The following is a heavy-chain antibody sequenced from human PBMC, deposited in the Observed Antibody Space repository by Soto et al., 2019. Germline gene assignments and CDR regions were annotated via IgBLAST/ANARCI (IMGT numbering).Heavy chain of an antibody. CDR1: GFNFSIYG. V-gene: IGHV3-33*01. CDR3: ERGTPTDY. Sequence: QVQLVESGGGVVQPGRSLRLSCAASGFNFSIYGMHWVRQAPGKGLEWVAIIWYDGSNKYHADSVKGRFTISRDNSKNTLYLQMNSLRADDTAVYYCERGTPTDYWGQGTLVTVSS. J-gene: IGHJ4*02. CDR2: IWYDGSNK. D-gene: IGHD2-15*01.